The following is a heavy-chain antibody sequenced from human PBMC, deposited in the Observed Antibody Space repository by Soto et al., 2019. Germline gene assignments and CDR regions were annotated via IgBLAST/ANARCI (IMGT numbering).Heavy chain of an antibody. CDR3: TRVDNWNLYYYYGMDV. CDR1: GYTFTSYG. V-gene: IGHV1-18*01. D-gene: IGHD1-20*01. Sequence: VASVKVSCKASGYTFTSYGISWVRQAPGQGLEWMGWISAYNGNTNYAQKLQGRVTMTTDTSTSTAYMELRSLRSDDTAVYYCTRVDNWNLYYYYGMDVWGQGTTVTVSS. J-gene: IGHJ6*02. CDR2: ISAYNGNT.